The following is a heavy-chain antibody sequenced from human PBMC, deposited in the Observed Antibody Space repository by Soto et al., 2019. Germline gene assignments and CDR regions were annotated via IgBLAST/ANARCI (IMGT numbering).Heavy chain of an antibody. CDR2: IYHSGTT. V-gene: IGHV4-39*01. Sequence: QLQLQESGPGLVKPSETLSLTCTVSGGSISSTSYYWGWIRQPPGKGLEWIGNIYHSGTTYYNPSLTSRVTISVDTSKNQFSLKLTSVTAADTAAYYCARHDYDSGSYVRYWGQGTLVTVSS. J-gene: IGHJ4*02. CDR1: GGSISSTSYY. CDR3: ARHDYDSGSYVRY. D-gene: IGHD3-10*01.